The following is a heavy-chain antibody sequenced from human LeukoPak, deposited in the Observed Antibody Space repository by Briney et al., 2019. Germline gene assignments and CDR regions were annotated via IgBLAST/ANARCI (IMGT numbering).Heavy chain of an antibody. J-gene: IGHJ4*02. V-gene: IGHV3-11*01. CDR2: ISSSGSSI. CDR1: GFTFSDYY. Sequence: GGSLRLSCAASGFTFSDYYMSWILQAPGKGLEWVSYISSSGSSIYYADSVKGRFTISRDNSKNTLYLQMNSLRAEDTALYYCAKEYGSGSYYPYWGQGTLVTVSS. CDR3: AKEYGSGSYYPY. D-gene: IGHD3-10*01.